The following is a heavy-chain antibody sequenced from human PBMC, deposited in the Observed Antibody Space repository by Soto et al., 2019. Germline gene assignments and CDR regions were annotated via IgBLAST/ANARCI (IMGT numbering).Heavy chain of an antibody. CDR1: GFTFSSYA. J-gene: IGHJ6*02. D-gene: IGHD3-10*01. CDR2: ISYDGSNK. Sequence: PGGSLRLSCAASGFTFSSYAMHWVRQAPGKGLEWVAVISYDGSNKYYADSVKGRFTISRDNSKNTLYLQMNSLRAEDTAVYYCARDYGFGEFQKHYYYGMDVWGQGTTVTVSS. CDR3: ARDYGFGEFQKHYYYGMDV. V-gene: IGHV3-30-3*01.